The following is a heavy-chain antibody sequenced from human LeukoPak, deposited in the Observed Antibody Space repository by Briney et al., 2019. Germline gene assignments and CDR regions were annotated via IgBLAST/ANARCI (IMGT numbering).Heavy chain of an antibody. V-gene: IGHV3-23*01. Sequence: GGSLRLSCAASGFTFSSYWMSWVRQAPGKGLECVPFISTSGDFTYYAASVKGRFTVSRDNSKNTLYLQMNSLRADDTAVYYCAGCSGGSCYSRGKYGVDVWGQGTTVIVSS. CDR3: AGCSGGSCYSRGKYGVDV. D-gene: IGHD2-15*01. CDR1: GFTFSSYW. CDR2: ISTSGDFT. J-gene: IGHJ6*02.